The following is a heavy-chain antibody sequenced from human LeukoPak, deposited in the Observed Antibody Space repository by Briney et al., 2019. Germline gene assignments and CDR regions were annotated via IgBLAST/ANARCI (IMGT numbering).Heavy chain of an antibody. CDR2: IYYSGST. CDR3: ARVQLELGYYYGMDV. V-gene: IGHV4-59*01. Sequence: SETLSLTCTVSGGSISSYYWSWLRQPPGKGLGWIGYIYYSGSTNYNPSLKSRVTISVDTSKNQFSLKLSSVTAADTAVYYCARVQLELGYYYGMDVWGQGTTVTVSS. J-gene: IGHJ6*02. D-gene: IGHD1-1*01. CDR1: GGSISSYY.